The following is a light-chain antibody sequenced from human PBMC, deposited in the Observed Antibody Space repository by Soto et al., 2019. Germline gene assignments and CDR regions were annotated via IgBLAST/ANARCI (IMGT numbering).Light chain of an antibody. CDR2: DVS. J-gene: IGKJ4*01. Sequence: EIVLTQSPATLSLSPGERATLSCRASQSVGTFLAWYQQKPGQTPRLLIFDVSNRATGIPARFSGSGSGTVFTLTISSLEPEDFAVYYCQQRSKWPPLTFGGGTRVEIK. CDR3: QQRSKWPPLT. CDR1: QSVGTF. V-gene: IGKV3-11*01.